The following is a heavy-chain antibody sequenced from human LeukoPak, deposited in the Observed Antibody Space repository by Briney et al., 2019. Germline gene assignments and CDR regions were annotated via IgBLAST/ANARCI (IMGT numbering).Heavy chain of an antibody. D-gene: IGHD3-10*01. Sequence: RGSLRLSCSASGFTFSSYAMHWVRQAPGKGLEYVSAISSNGGSTYYADSVKGRFTISRDNSKNTLYLQMSSLRAEDTAVYYCVNLGSGSYRGINDAFDIWGQGTMVTVSP. CDR2: ISSNGGST. V-gene: IGHV3-64D*06. J-gene: IGHJ3*02. CDR1: GFTFSSYA. CDR3: VNLGSGSYRGINDAFDI.